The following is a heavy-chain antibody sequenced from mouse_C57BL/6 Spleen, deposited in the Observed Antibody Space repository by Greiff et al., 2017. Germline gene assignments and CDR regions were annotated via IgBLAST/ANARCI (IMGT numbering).Heavy chain of an antibody. J-gene: IGHJ1*03. Sequence: QVQLQQPGAELVRPGSSVKLSCKASGYTFTSYWMHWVKQRPIQGLEWIGNIDPSDSETHYNQKFKDKATLTVDKSSSTAYIQLSSLKSEDYAVYYCARSIQGWYFGVWGTGTTVTGSS. CDR2: IDPSDSET. CDR1: GYTFTSYW. CDR3: ARSIQGWYFGV. D-gene: IGHD5-1-1*01. V-gene: IGHV1-52*01.